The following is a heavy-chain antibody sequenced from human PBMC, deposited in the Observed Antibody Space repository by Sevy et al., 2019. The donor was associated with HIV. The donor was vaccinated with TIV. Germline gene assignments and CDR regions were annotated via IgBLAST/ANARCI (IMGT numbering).Heavy chain of an antibody. CDR2: INHSGST. V-gene: IGHV4-34*01. CDR1: GGSFSGYY. Sequence: SETLSLTCAVYGGSFSGYYWSWIHQPPGKGLEWIGEINHSGSTNYNPSLKSRVTISVDTSKNQFSLKLSSVTAADTAVYYCARGEDTYYDFWSGYQTYYYYGMDVWGQGTTVTVSS. D-gene: IGHD3-3*01. J-gene: IGHJ6*02. CDR3: ARGEDTYYDFWSGYQTYYYYGMDV.